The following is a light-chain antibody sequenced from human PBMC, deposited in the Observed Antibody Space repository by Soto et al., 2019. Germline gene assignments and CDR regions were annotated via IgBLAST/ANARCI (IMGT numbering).Light chain of an antibody. J-gene: IGKJ1*01. CDR2: GAS. CDR3: QQYDSSLWT. Sequence: EIVLTQSPGTLSLSPGERATLSCRASQSVSSSYLAWYQQKPGQAPRLLIYGASSRATGIPDRFSGSGSGTDFTLTISRLETEDFAVYYCQQYDSSLWTFGQGTKVDIK. CDR1: QSVSSSY. V-gene: IGKV3-20*01.